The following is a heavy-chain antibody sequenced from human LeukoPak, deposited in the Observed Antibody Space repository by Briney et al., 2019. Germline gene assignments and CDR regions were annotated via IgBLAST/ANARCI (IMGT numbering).Heavy chain of an antibody. CDR2: INPNSGGT. V-gene: IGHV1-2*02. CDR3: ARETVHYYDSSGYENWFDP. CDR1: GYTLTGYY. J-gene: IGHJ5*02. Sequence: ASVKVSCKASGYTLTGYYMHWVRQAPGQGLEWMGWINPNSGGTNYAQKFQGRVTMTRDTSISTAYMELSRLRSDDTAVYYCARETVHYYDSSGYENWFDPWGQGTLVTVSS. D-gene: IGHD3-22*01.